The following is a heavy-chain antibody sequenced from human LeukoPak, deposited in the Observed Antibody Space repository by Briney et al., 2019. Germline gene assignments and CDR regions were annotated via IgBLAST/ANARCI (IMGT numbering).Heavy chain of an antibody. D-gene: IGHD6-13*01. V-gene: IGHV3-9*01. CDR1: GLTFDDYA. CDR3: VKVTAAGFVDH. J-gene: IGHJ4*02. Sequence: GGSLRLSCAASGLTFDDYAMDWVRQAPGKGLEWVSGIGWNSGGIVYADSVKGRFTISRDNAKKSLYLQMNSLGAEDTALYYCVKVTAAGFVDHWGQGTLVTVSS. CDR2: IGWNSGGI.